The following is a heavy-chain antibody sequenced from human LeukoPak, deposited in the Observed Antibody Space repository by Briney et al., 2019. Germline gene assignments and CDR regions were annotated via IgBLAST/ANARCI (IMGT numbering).Heavy chain of an antibody. CDR3: ARRGRTGTGIRGAFDI. Sequence: PSETLSLTCTVSGGSISSSSYYWGWIRQPPGKGLEWIGSNSGSTYYNPSLKSRVTISVDTSKNQFSLKLSSVTAADTAVYYCARRGRTGTGIRGAFDIWGQGTMVTVSS. D-gene: IGHD1-1*01. CDR2: NSGST. V-gene: IGHV4-39*01. J-gene: IGHJ3*02. CDR1: GGSISSSSYY.